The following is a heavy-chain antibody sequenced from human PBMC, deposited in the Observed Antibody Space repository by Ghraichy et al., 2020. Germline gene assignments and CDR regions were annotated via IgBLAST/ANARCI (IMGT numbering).Heavy chain of an antibody. CDR1: GGSFSGYY. V-gene: IGHV4-34*01. Sequence: SQTLSLTCAVYGGSFSGYYWSWIRQPPGKGLEWIGEINHSGSTNYNPSLKSRVTISVDTSKNQFSLKLSSVTAADTAVYYCAREARSSSGWYRMGWFDPWGQGTLVTVSS. J-gene: IGHJ5*02. D-gene: IGHD6-19*01. CDR3: AREARSSSGWYRMGWFDP. CDR2: INHSGST.